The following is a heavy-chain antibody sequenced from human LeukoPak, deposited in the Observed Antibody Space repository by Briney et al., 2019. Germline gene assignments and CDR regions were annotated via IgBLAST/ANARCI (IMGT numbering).Heavy chain of an antibody. J-gene: IGHJ1*01. D-gene: IGHD5-24*01. CDR1: GYTFTSYG. CDR3: ARDPRRDGNNSDEYFQH. CDR2: ISASNGNT. V-gene: IGHV1-18*01. Sequence: ASVKVSCKASGYTFTSYGISWVRQAPGQGLEWMGWISASNGNTKYAQNLQGRVTMTTDTSTSTAYMELRSLRSDDTAVYYCARDPRRDGNNSDEYFQHWGQGTLVTVSS.